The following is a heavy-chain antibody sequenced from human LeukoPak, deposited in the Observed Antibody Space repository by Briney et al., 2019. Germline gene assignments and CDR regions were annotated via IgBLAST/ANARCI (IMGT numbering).Heavy chain of an antibody. D-gene: IGHD2-2*01. CDR3: ASSEDCSSTSCYRYYYYYMDV. CDR1: GGSFSGYY. CDR2: INHSGST. Sequence: SETLSLTCAVYGGSFSGYYWSWIRQPPGKGLEWIGEINHSGSTNYNPSLKSRVTISVDTSKNQFSLKLSSVTAADTAVYYCASSEDCSSTSCYRYYYYYMDVWGKGTTVTVSS. V-gene: IGHV4-34*01. J-gene: IGHJ6*03.